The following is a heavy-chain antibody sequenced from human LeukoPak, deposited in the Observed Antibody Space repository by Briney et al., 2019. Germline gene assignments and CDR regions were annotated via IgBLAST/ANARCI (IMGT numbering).Heavy chain of an antibody. Sequence: GRSLRLSCAVSGFIFSDYGFHWVRQAPGKGLEWVAVTRFDGSIKQYADSVKGRFTISRDDSKSTLYLQMNSLKSEDTAVYYCARWGGTRQYYFDPWGQGTLVTVSS. CDR3: ARWGGTRQYYFDP. D-gene: IGHD1-1*01. CDR1: GFIFSDYG. J-gene: IGHJ4*02. CDR2: TRFDGSIK. V-gene: IGHV3-33*01.